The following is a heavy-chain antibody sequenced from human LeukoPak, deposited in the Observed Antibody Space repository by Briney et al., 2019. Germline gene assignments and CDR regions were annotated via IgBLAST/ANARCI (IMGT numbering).Heavy chain of an antibody. D-gene: IGHD2-2*01. CDR3: AIDPEDIVVVPAATKDFDY. CDR2: ISSSSSYI. CDR1: GFTFSSYS. Sequence: PGGSLRLSCAASGFTFSSYSMNWVRQAPGKGLEWVSSISSSSSYIYYADSVKGRFTISRDNAKNSLYLQMNSLRAEDTAVHYCAIDPEDIVVVPAATKDFDYWGQGTLVTVSS. J-gene: IGHJ4*02. V-gene: IGHV3-21*01.